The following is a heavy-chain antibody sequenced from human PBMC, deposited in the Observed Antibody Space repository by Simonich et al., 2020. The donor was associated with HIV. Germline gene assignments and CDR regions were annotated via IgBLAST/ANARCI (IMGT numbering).Heavy chain of an antibody. J-gene: IGHJ4*02. CDR1: GGSIHNYF. CDR2: ISNRART. V-gene: IGHV4-59*12. Sequence: QVQLQESGPGLVKPSETLSLTCIVSGGSIHNYFWSWIRQPPGRGLEWVGYISNRARTNYTPTLKSRVTISVDTSKNQFSLKLNSVTAADTAVYYCARGGRHFDYWGQGTLVTVSS. CDR3: ARGGRHFDY.